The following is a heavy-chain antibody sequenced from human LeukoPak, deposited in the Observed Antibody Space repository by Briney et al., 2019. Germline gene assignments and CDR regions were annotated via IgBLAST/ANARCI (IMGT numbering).Heavy chain of an antibody. J-gene: IGHJ4*02. CDR3: ARNPSRVDTAMVMGY. V-gene: IGHV4-39*01. Sequence: PSVTLSLTFTLAGGSISSSNYYWGWIRLSPGKGLEWIGSVHSSGNTYNNPALKSRVTMSVDTSNNQFSLRLSSVTAADTAVYYCARNPSRVDTAMVMGYWGQGTLVTVSS. CDR2: VHSSGNT. CDR1: GGSISSSNYY. D-gene: IGHD5-18*01.